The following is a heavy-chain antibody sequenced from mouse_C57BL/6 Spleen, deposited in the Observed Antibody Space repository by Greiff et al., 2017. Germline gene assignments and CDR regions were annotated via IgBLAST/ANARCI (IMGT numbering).Heavy chain of an antibody. Sequence: EVQLQQSGPELVKPGASVKISCKASGYTFTDYYMNWVKQSHGKSLEWIGDLNPNNGGTSYNQKFKGKATLTVDKSSSTAYMELRSLTSEDSSVYYSAREDSSGYVGAMDYWGQGTSVTVSS. D-gene: IGHD3-2*02. CDR3: AREDSSGYVGAMDY. V-gene: IGHV1-26*01. CDR2: LNPNNGGT. CDR1: GYTFTDYY. J-gene: IGHJ4*01.